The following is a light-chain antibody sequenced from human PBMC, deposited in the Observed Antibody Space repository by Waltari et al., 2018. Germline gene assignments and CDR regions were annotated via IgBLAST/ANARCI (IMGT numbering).Light chain of an antibody. CDR1: KLGDKY. CDR3: QAWDSSTGV. CDR2: QDN. J-gene: IGLJ3*02. Sequence: SYDLTQPPSVSVSPGQTGTITCSGDKLGDKYVSWYQQKSGQSPALVIYQDNKRPSGIHERFSGSNSGNTATLTISGTQAMDEADYYCQAWDSSTGVFGGGTKLTVL. V-gene: IGLV3-1*01.